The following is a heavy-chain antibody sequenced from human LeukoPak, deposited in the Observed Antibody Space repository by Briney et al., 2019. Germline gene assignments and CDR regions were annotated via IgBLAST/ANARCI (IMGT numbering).Heavy chain of an antibody. CDR2: IYYSGST. J-gene: IGHJ4*02. CDR3: ARLGGDGYSLDY. V-gene: IGHV4-59*08. D-gene: IGHD5-24*01. Sequence: SETLSLTCTVSGGSISSHYWSWIRQSPGKGLEWIGYIYYSGSTNYNPSPKSRVTISIDTSKNQFSLKLSSVTAADTAVYYCARLGGDGYSLDYWGQGTLVTVSS. CDR1: GGSISSHY.